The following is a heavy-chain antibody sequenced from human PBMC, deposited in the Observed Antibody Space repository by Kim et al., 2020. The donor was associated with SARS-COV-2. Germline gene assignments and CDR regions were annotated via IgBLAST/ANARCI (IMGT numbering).Heavy chain of an antibody. J-gene: IGHJ4*01. V-gene: IGHV4-31*03. CDR1: GASFNSGDYY. D-gene: IGHD3-3*01. CDR2: IHYMGKT. Sequence: SETLSLTCTVSGASFNSGDYYWNLIRQHPGKGLEWIGNIHYMGKTYYNPSLKGRAGISVDTSKNQFSLKLTSVTAADTAVYYCARGITVFGVAGAFFD. CDR3: ARGITVFGVAGAFFD.